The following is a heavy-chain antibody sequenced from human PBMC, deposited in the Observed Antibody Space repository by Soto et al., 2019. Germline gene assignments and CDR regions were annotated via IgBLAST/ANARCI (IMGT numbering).Heavy chain of an antibody. J-gene: IGHJ5*02. CDR3: ARRVVPTSFEP. CDR1: GYTFIANY. D-gene: IGHD2-21*01. CDR2: ISPSSGDA. Sequence: QVQLVQSGAEVKTPGASVRVSCNPSGYTFIANYLHWVRQAPGQGLEWMAWISPSSGDAKYAQSFQSRVGLARQASISTAYIAMSSLRSDDTTVYYCARRVVPTSFEPWGQGALVTVSS. V-gene: IGHV1-2*02.